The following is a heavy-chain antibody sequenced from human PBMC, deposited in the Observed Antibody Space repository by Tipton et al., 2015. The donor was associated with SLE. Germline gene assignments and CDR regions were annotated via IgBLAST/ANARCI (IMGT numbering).Heavy chain of an antibody. J-gene: IGHJ4*02. CDR1: GGSFRGYY. Sequence: AGLVKPSETLSLTCVVHGGSFRGYYWSWIRQSPGKGLEWIGEINHGRSTGYNPSLKSRVTMSIDTSKRQFSLNLTSVTAADTAVYYCARHPVVQSLIKYYFDSWGQGTLVSVSS. D-gene: IGHD2-21*01. CDR3: ARHPVVQSLIKYYFDS. CDR2: INHGRST. V-gene: IGHV4-34*01.